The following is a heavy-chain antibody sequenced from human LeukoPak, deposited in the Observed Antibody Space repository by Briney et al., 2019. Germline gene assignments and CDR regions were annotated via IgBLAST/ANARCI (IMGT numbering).Heavy chain of an antibody. D-gene: IGHD2-21*01. CDR2: IRRKRNGYTT. V-gene: IGHV3-72*01. CDR1: GFTFSDYI. Sequence: PGGSLRLSCAASGFTFSDYILDWVRQAPGKGLEWVGRIRRKRNGYTTEFAASVKGRFTISRDDSGNSLYLHMNNLRTEDTAVYYCSRDGRKGDQSAFDIWGQGTMVTVSS. J-gene: IGHJ3*02. CDR3: SRDGRKGDQSAFDI.